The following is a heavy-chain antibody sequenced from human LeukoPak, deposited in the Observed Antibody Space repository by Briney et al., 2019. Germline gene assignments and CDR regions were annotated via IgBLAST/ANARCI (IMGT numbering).Heavy chain of an antibody. CDR2: INHSGST. CDR1: GGSFSGYY. J-gene: IGHJ6*03. V-gene: IGHV4-34*01. Sequence: SETLSLTCAVYGGSFSGYYWSWIRQPPGKGLEWIGEINHSGSTNYNPSLKSRVTISVDTSKNQFSLKLSSVTAADTAVYYCARRIAAAGTYYYYYMDVWGKGTTVTVSS. D-gene: IGHD6-13*01. CDR3: ARRIAAAGTYYYYYMDV.